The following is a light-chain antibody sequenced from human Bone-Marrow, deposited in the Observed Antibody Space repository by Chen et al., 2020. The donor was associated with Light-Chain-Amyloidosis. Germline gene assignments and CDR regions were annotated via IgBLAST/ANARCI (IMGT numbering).Light chain of an antibody. Sequence: SYELTQPPSVPVSPGQPARITCSGDDLPTKYAYWYQQKPGQAPVLVIQRDTERPSGISERFSGPSSGTTATLTISGVQAEDEADYHCQSADSSGTYEVIFGGGTKLTVL. V-gene: IGLV3-25*03. CDR2: RDT. J-gene: IGLJ2*01. CDR1: DLPTKY. CDR3: QSADSSGTYEVI.